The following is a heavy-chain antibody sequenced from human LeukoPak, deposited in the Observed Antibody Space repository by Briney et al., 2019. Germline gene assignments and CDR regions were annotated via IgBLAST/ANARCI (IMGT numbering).Heavy chain of an antibody. V-gene: IGHV4-34*01. CDR1: GGSFSGYY. CDR2: INHSGST. CDR3: ATEEISSSSPGDAFDI. D-gene: IGHD6-13*01. Sequence: PSETLSLTCAVYGGSFSGYYWSWIRQPPGKGLEWIGEINHSGSTNYNPSLKSRVTISVDKSKNQFSLKLSSVTAADTAVYYCATEEISSSSPGDAFDIWGQGTMVTVSS. J-gene: IGHJ3*02.